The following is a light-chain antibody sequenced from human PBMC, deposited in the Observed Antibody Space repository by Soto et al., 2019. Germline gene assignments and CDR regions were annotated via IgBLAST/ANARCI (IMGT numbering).Light chain of an antibody. J-gene: IGKJ1*01. V-gene: IGKV1-5*03. Sequence: DIQMTQSPSTLSASVGDRVTLTCRASQSISSWLVWHQQKPGKAPRLLIYKASNVESGVPSRFSGSGSGTEFTLTITSLQPDDSANYYCQQYNDNWTFGQGTKVEIK. CDR1: QSISSW. CDR3: QQYNDNWT. CDR2: KAS.